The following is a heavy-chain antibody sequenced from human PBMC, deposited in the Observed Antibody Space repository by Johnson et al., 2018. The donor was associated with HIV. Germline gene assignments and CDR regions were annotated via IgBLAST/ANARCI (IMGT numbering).Heavy chain of an antibody. CDR3: ARDGHLRAFDI. CDR1: GFTFSSYG. Sequence: VQLVESGGGVIQPGRSLRVSCAASGFTFSSYGMHWVRQAPGKGLEWVAVIWYDGSNRYYADSVKGRFTISRDNSKNTLYLQMNSLRAEDTAVYYCARDGHLRAFDIWGQGTMVTVSS. D-gene: IGHD3-3*02. CDR2: IWYDGSNR. J-gene: IGHJ3*02. V-gene: IGHV3-33*01.